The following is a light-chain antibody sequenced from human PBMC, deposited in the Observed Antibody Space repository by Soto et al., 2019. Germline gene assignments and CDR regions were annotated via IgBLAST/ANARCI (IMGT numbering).Light chain of an antibody. CDR1: SSNIGAHYD. CDR2: ANS. CDR3: QSYDSSLSGSNWV. J-gene: IGLJ3*02. Sequence: QSVLTQPPSVSGAPGQRVTISCTGSSSNIGAHYDVPWYQQLPGTAPKLLIYANSNRPSGVPDRFSGSKSGTSASLAITGLQAEDEADYYCQSYDSSLSGSNWVFGGGTKLTVL. V-gene: IGLV1-40*01.